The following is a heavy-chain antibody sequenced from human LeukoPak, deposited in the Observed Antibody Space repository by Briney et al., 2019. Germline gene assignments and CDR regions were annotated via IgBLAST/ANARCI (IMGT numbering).Heavy chain of an antibody. J-gene: IGHJ6*04. V-gene: IGHV3-30*04. D-gene: IGHD3-10*02. Sequence: GGSLRLSCAAAGFTFSKFAMHWVRQAPGKGLEWVAVVSYDGSYKYYADSVKGRFTISRDNAKNSLYLQMNSLRAEDTAVYYCAELGITMIGGVWGKGTTVTISS. CDR2: VSYDGSYK. CDR3: AELGITMIGGV. CDR1: GFTFSKFA.